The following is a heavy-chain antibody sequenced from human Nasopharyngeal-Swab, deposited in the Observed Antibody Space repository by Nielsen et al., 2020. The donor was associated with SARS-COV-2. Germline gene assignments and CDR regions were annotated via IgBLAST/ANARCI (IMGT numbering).Heavy chain of an antibody. J-gene: IGHJ4*02. Sequence: WVRQAPGLGLEWMGGIIPIFGTANYAQKFQGRVTITADESTSTAYTELSSLRSEDTAVYYCARDQRRGYSGYDHTYFDYWGQGTLVTVSS. CDR3: ARDQRRGYSGYDHTYFDY. V-gene: IGHV1-69*01. CDR2: IIPIFGTA. D-gene: IGHD5-12*01.